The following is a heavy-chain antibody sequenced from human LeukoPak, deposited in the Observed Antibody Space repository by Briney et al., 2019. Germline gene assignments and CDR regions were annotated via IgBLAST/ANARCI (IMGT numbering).Heavy chain of an antibody. CDR2: INPSGGST. V-gene: IGHV1-46*01. J-gene: IGHJ4*02. CDR1: GYTFTSYY. D-gene: IGHD5-18*01. Sequence: ASVKVSCKASGYTFTSYYMHWVRQAPGQGLEWMGIINPSGGSTSYAQKFQGRVTMTRDTSTSTVYMELSSLRSEDTAVYYCARTGYSYGWLAHTHIDYWGQGTLVTVSS. CDR3: ARTGYSYGWLAHTHIDY.